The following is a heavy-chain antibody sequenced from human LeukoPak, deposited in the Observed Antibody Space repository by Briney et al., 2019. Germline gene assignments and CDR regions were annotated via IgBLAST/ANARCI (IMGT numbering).Heavy chain of an antibody. Sequence: SETLSLTCSVSGGSVSSTSNYWDWIRQPPGKGLEWIGSINSGGSTYYNPSLRSRVSISMDTSRDQFSLRLTSVTAADTAVYYCARVLAGFGELSWGYFDYWGQGTLVTVSS. CDR3: ARVLAGFGELSWGYFDY. V-gene: IGHV4-39*07. CDR2: INSGGST. CDR1: GGSVSSTSNY. J-gene: IGHJ4*02. D-gene: IGHD3-10*01.